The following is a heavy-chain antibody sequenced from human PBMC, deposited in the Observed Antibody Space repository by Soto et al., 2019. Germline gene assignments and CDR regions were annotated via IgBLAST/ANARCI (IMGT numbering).Heavy chain of an antibody. CDR1: GGSISSGGYY. CDR3: ARDTVSRYPDYYYYRDV. Sequence: QVQLQESGPGLVKPSQTLSLTCTVSGGSISSGGYYWSWIRQHPGKGLEWIGYIDYSGSTYCNPSLKGRVTISVDTSKNQFSLKLSSVTAADTAVYYCARDTVSRYPDYYYYRDVGGKGTTVTVSS. D-gene: IGHD2-2*02. CDR2: IDYSGST. J-gene: IGHJ6*03. V-gene: IGHV4-31*03.